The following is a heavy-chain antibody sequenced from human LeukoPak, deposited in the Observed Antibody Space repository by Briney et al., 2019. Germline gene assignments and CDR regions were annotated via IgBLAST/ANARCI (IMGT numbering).Heavy chain of an antibody. Sequence: PSETLSLTCAVYGGSFSGYYWSWIRQPPGKGLEWIGEINHSGSTNYNPSLKSRVTISVDASKNQFSLKLSSVTAADTAVYYCARQIIGYPNWFDPWGQGTLVTVSS. D-gene: IGHD1-1*01. V-gene: IGHV4-34*01. J-gene: IGHJ5*02. CDR3: ARQIIGYPNWFDP. CDR2: INHSGST. CDR1: GGSFSGYY.